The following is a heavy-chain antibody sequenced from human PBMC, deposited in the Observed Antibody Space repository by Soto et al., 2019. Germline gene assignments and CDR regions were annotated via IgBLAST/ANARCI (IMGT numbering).Heavy chain of an antibody. CDR2: IYPGDSDT. D-gene: IGHD3-22*01. J-gene: IGHJ3*02. V-gene: IGHV5-51*01. Sequence: GESLKISCKGSGYSFTSYWIGWVRQMPGKGLVWMGIIYPGDSDTRYSPSFQGQVTISADKSISTAYLQWSSLKASDTAMYYCASYYYDSSVLPHALDIWGQGTMVTVSS. CDR1: GYSFTSYW. CDR3: ASYYYDSSVLPHALDI.